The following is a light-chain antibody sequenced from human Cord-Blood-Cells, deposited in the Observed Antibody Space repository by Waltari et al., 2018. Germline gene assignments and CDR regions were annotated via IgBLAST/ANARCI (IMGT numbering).Light chain of an antibody. CDR1: QSISSW. J-gene: IGKJ1*01. Sequence: DIQMTQSPSTLSASVGDRVTITCRASQSISSWLAWYQQKPGKAPKLLIYDASSLESGGPSRFSGSGSVTEFTLTISSLQPDEFATYYCQQYNSYSPWTFGQGTKVEIK. CDR3: QQYNSYSPWT. CDR2: DAS. V-gene: IGKV1-5*01.